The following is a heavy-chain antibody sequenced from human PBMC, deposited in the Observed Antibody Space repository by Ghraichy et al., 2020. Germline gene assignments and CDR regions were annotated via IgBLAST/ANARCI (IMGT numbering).Heavy chain of an antibody. Sequence: GGSLRLSCAASGFTFSSYGMHWVRQAPGKGLEWVAVIWYDGSNKYYADSVKGRFTISRDNSKNTLYLQMNSLRAEDTAVYYCARDEHYGDYVGLRYQTGAEYFQHWGQGTLVTVSS. D-gene: IGHD4-17*01. J-gene: IGHJ1*01. CDR1: GFTFSSYG. CDR2: IWYDGSNK. CDR3: ARDEHYGDYVGLRYQTGAEYFQH. V-gene: IGHV3-33*01.